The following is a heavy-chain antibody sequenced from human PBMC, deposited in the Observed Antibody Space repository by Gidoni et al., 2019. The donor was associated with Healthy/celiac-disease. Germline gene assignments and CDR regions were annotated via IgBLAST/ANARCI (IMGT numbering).Heavy chain of an antibody. J-gene: IGHJ4*02. D-gene: IGHD5-12*01. CDR1: GFTFGDYA. Sequence: EVQLVESGGGLVQPGRSLRLSCTASGFTFGDYAMSWFRQAPGKGLEWVGFIRSKAYGGTTEYAASVKGRFTISRDDSKSIAYLQMNSLKTEDTAVYYCTRNHPVATASPLYYFDYWGQGTLVTVSS. V-gene: IGHV3-49*03. CDR2: IRSKAYGGTT. CDR3: TRNHPVATASPLYYFDY.